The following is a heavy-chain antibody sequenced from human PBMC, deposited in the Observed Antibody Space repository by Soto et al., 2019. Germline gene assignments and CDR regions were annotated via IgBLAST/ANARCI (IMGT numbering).Heavy chain of an antibody. V-gene: IGHV3-64*01. CDR1: GFTFSDYY. CDR3: ARLQGYYDSSAIDI. Sequence: GGSLRLSCAASGFTFSDYYMSWIRQAPGKGLEYVSAISSNGGSTYYANSVKGRFTISRDNSKNTLYLQMGSLRAEDMAVYYCARLQGYYDSSAIDIWGQGTMVTVSS. CDR2: ISSNGGST. D-gene: IGHD3-22*01. J-gene: IGHJ3*02.